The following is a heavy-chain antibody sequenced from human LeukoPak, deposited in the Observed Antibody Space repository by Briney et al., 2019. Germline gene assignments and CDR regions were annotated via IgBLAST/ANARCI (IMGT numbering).Heavy chain of an antibody. CDR1: GGSICSYY. D-gene: IGHD6-19*01. CDR2: IYYSGST. Sequence: ASETLSLTCTVPGGSICSYYWSWIRQPPGKGLEWIGYIYYSGSTNYNPSLKSRVTISVDTSKNQFSLKLSSVTAADTAVYYCARGTSSGWYKRWFDPWGQGTLVTVSS. CDR3: ARGTSSGWYKRWFDP. V-gene: IGHV4-59*08. J-gene: IGHJ5*02.